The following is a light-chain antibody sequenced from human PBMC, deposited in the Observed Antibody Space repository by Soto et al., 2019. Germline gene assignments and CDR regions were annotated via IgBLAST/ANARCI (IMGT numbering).Light chain of an antibody. CDR3: QQYNNWPALT. Sequence: EIVMTQSPATLSVSPGERATLSCRASQSVGSNLAWYQQRPGQAPRLLIYGASTRATGTPARFSGSGSGTRFTLSISSLQSEDFVVYYCQQYNNWPALTFGGGTKVEIK. CDR1: QSVGSN. CDR2: GAS. V-gene: IGKV3D-15*01. J-gene: IGKJ4*01.